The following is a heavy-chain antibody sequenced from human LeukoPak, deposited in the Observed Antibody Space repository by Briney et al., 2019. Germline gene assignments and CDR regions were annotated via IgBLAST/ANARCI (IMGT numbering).Heavy chain of an antibody. CDR1: GYTFTSYY. V-gene: IGHV1-2*02. Sequence: ASVKVSCKASGYTFTSYYMHWVRQAPGQGLEWMGWINPNSGGTNYAQKFQGRVTMTRDTSISTAYMELSRLRSDDTAVYYCARVDVLRFLEWFDYWGQGTLVTVSS. J-gene: IGHJ5*01. D-gene: IGHD3-3*01. CDR2: INPNSGGT. CDR3: ARVDVLRFLEWFDY.